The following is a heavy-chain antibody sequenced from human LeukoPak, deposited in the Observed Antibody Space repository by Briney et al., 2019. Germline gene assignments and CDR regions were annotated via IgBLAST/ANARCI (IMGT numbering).Heavy chain of an antibody. CDR2: INPSGCST. CDR3: ARDLQMNYYDSSGYYYHDAFDI. J-gene: IGHJ3*02. CDR1: GYTFTSYY. Sequence: ASVKVSCKASGYTFTSYYMHWVRQAPGQGLEWIGIINPSGCSTSYAQKFQGRVTMTRDTSTSTVYMELSSLRSEDTAVYYCARDLQMNYYDSSGYYYHDAFDIWGQGTMVTVSS. D-gene: IGHD3-22*01. V-gene: IGHV1-46*01.